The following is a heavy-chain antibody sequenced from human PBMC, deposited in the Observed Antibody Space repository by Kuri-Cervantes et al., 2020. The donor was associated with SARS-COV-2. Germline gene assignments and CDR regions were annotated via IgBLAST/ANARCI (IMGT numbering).Heavy chain of an antibody. Sequence: SETLSLTCTVSGGSISSYYWSWIRQPAGKGLEWIGRIYTSGSTNYNPSLKSRVTMSVDTPKNQFSLKLSSVTAADTAVYYCAREEAIGSPSQDWGQGTLVTVSS. J-gene: IGHJ4*02. CDR1: GGSISSYY. V-gene: IGHV4-4*07. D-gene: IGHD1-26*01. CDR3: AREEAIGSPSQD. CDR2: IYTSGST.